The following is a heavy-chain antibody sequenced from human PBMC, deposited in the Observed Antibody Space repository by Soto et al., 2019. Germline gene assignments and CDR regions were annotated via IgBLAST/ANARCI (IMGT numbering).Heavy chain of an antibody. V-gene: IGHV3-23*01. CDR1: GFTFSSYA. Sequence: EVQLLESGGGLVQPGGSLRLSCAASGFTFSSYAMSWVRQAPGKGLEWGSAISGSGSYTYYADSVKGRFTISRDSSKNTLYLQMNSLRAEDTAVYYCAKAIGVGLLLSQYAMDVWVQGTTVTVSS. J-gene: IGHJ6*02. CDR2: ISGSGSYT. D-gene: IGHD2-15*01. CDR3: AKAIGVGLLLSQYAMDV.